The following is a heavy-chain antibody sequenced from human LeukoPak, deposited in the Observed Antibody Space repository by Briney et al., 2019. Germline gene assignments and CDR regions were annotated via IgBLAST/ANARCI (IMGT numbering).Heavy chain of an antibody. D-gene: IGHD6-13*01. Sequence: SETLSLTCTVSGGSISSSSYYWGWIRQPPGKGLEWIGSIYYSGSTYYNPSLKSRVTISVDTSKNQFSLKLSSVTAADTAVYYCARQESAATNWGQGTLVTVSS. CDR1: GGSISSSSYY. J-gene: IGHJ4*02. CDR3: ARQESAATN. CDR2: IYYSGST. V-gene: IGHV4-39*01.